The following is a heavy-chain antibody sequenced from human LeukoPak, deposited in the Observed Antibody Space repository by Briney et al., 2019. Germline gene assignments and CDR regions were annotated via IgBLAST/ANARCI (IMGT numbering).Heavy chain of an antibody. J-gene: IGHJ6*03. CDR2: ISSSGHYI. D-gene: IGHD6-19*01. Sequence: GGSLRLSCASSGFTFTAYSMNWVRQAPGRGLERISFISSSGHYIYYADSLKGRFTISRDNANSSLYLQISTLKAEDTAVYYCTRQWLRVMDVWGKGTTVTVSS. V-gene: IGHV3-21*01. CDR3: TRQWLRVMDV. CDR1: GFTFTAYS.